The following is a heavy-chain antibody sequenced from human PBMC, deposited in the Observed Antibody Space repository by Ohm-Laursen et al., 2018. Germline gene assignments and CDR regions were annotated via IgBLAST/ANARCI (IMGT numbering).Heavy chain of an antibody. V-gene: IGHV3-48*01. D-gene: IGHD2-15*01. Sequence: SLRLSCSASGFTFDDYGMNWVRQAPGKGLEWVSYISSSSSTIYYADSVKGRFTISRDNAKNSLYLQMNSLRAEDTAVYYCARDKNLGYCSGGSCSRDYWGQGTLVTVSS. CDR1: GFTFDDYG. CDR2: ISSSSSTI. J-gene: IGHJ4*02. CDR3: ARDKNLGYCSGGSCSRDY.